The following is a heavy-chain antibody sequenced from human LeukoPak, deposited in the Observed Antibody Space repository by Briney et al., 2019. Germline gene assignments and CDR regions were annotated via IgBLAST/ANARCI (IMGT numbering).Heavy chain of an antibody. J-gene: IGHJ4*02. CDR3: AKDLVRVVGAKLPLG. CDR1: GFTFSRYA. Sequence: GGSLSLSCAASGFTFSRYAMSGVRQAAGKGLAGVAAISGSGGSTYYADSVKGRFTLSRDNSKNALYLQMNSLRAEDTAVYYCAKDLVRVVGAKLPLGWGQGTLVTVSS. D-gene: IGHD1-26*01. CDR2: ISGSGGST. V-gene: IGHV3-23*01.